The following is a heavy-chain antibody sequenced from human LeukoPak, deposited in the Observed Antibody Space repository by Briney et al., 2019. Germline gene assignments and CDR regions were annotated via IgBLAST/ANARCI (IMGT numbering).Heavy chain of an antibody. CDR2: ISGDGGST. J-gene: IGHJ3*02. CDR3: AKGSDTFDI. V-gene: IGHV3-43*01. Sequence: GGSLRLSCAASGFTFDNYIMHWVRQVPGKGLEWVSLISGDGGSTYYADFVRGRFTVSRDNRKNSLYLQMDSLRTEGAALYYCAKGSDTFDIWGQGTMVTVSS. CDR1: GFTFDNYI.